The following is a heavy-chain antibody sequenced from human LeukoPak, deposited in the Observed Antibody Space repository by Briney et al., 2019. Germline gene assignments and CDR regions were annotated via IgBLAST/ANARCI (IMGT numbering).Heavy chain of an antibody. V-gene: IGHV3-64*01. J-gene: IGHJ6*03. D-gene: IGHD3-3*01. CDR2: ISSNGGST. CDR1: GSTFSSYS. Sequence: PGGSLRLSCAASGSTFSSYSMNWVRQAPGKGLEYVSAISSNGGSTYYANSVKGRFTISRDNSKNTLYLQMGSLRAEDMAVYYCARAPYDFWSGYSHYYMDVWGKGTTVTVSS. CDR3: ARAPYDFWSGYSHYYMDV.